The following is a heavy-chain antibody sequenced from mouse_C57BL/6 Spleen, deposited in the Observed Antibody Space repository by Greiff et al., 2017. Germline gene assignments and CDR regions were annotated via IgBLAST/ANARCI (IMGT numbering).Heavy chain of an antibody. CDR3: ARGLRYYYAMDY. D-gene: IGHD1-1*01. J-gene: IGHJ4*01. CDR2: IYPGDGDT. V-gene: IGHV1-82*01. Sequence: VQLQQSGPELVKPGASVQISCKASGYAFSSSWMNWVKQRPGKGLEWIGRIYPGDGDTNYNGKFKGKATLTADKSSSTAYMQLSSLTSEDSAVYFCARGLRYYYAMDYWGQGTSVTVS. CDR1: GYAFSSSW.